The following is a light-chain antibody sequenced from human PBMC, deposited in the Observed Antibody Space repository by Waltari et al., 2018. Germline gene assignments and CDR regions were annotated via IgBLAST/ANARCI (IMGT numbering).Light chain of an antibody. CDR3: QQRLNWPLT. CDR2: DAS. J-gene: IGKJ4*01. Sequence: EIVLTQSPAALSLSPGERATLSCRASQGVSSYFAWYQQKPGQAPRLLIYDASNRATGIPARFSGSGSGTDFTLTISSLEPEDFAVYYCQQRLNWPLTFGGGTKVEI. CDR1: QGVSSY. V-gene: IGKV3-11*01.